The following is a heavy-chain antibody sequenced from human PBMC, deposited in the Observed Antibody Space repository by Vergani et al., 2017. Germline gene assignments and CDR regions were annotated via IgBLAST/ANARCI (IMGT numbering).Heavy chain of an antibody. D-gene: IGHD5-12*01. CDR1: GYSIRNGYY. CDR3: TRQPQEGASGPPSVAT. CDR2: IYHSGST. J-gene: IGHJ4*02. Sequence: QLQLQESGPGLVEPSETLSLTCAVSGYSIRNGYYWGWIRQPPGKGLEWIGSIYHSGSTHYNPSLKSRVTISVDTSTNDFSLKVTALTAADTAGYYCTRQPQEGASGPPSVATWGQGISVIVSS. V-gene: IGHV4-38-2*01.